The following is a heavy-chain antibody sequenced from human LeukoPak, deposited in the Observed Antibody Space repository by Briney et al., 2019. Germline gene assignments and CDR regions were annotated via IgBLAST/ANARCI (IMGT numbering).Heavy chain of an antibody. J-gene: IGHJ6*02. CDR2: ISGSGGST. CDR1: GFTFSSYA. D-gene: IGHD3-3*01. V-gene: IGHV3-23*01. Sequence: GGSLRLSRAASGFTFSSYAMSWVRQAPGKGQEWVSAISGSGGSTYYADSVKGRFTISRDNSKNTLYLQMNSLRAEDTAVYYCAKDGNYDFWSGYYWGGDGMDVWGQGTTVTVSS. CDR3: AKDGNYDFWSGYYWGGDGMDV.